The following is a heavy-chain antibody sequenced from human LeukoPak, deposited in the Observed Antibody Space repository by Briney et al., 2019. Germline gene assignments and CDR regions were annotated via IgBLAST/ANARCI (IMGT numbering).Heavy chain of an antibody. J-gene: IGHJ4*02. CDR1: GFIFSNYG. CDR3: ARVDTVMGKRRFDY. V-gene: IGHV3-21*01. CDR2: ISSSSSYI. Sequence: GGSLRLSCAASGFIFSNYGMNWVRQAPGKGLEWVSSISSSSSYIYYADSVKGRFTISRDNAKNSLYLQMNSLRAEDTAVYYCARVDTVMGKRRFDYWGQGTLVTVSS. D-gene: IGHD5-18*01.